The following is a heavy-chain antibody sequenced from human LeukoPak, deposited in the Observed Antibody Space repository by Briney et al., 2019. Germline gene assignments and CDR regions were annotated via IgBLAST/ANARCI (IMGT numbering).Heavy chain of an antibody. CDR1: GGSFSGYY. CDR3: ARASYYYDNSGVAFDI. D-gene: IGHD3-22*01. V-gene: IGHV4-59*10. Sequence: SETLSLTCAVYGGSFSGYYWSWIRQPAGKGLEWIGRIYISGSTNYNPSLKSRVTMSVDASKNQFSLKLSSVTAADTAVYYCARASYYYDNSGVAFDIWGQGAMVTVSS. J-gene: IGHJ3*02. CDR2: IYISGST.